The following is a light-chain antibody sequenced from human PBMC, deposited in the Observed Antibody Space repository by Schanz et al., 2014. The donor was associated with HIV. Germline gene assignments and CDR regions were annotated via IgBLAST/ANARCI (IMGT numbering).Light chain of an antibody. V-gene: IGLV2-11*01. CDR3: CSYTTTSTYV. CDR2: DVT. CDR1: SSDVGGHNY. J-gene: IGLJ1*01. Sequence: QSALTQPRSVSGSLEQSVTISCTGTSSDVGGHNYVSWYQQHPGKAPKLMIYDVTKRPSGVPDRFSGSKSGNTASLTVSGLQAEDEADYYCCSYTTTSTYVFGAGTKLTVL.